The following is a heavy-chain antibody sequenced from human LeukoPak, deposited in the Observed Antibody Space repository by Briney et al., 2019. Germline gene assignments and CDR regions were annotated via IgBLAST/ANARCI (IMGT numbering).Heavy chain of an antibody. J-gene: IGHJ4*02. D-gene: IGHD2-15*01. V-gene: IGHV4-38-2*02. Sequence: PSETLSLTCTVSGYSISSGYYWGWIRQPPGKGLEWIGSIYHSGSTYYNPSLKSRVTISVDTSKNQFSLKLSSVTAADTAVYYCARARGKPTHGSFDYWGQGTLVTVSS. CDR2: IYHSGST. CDR1: GYSISSGYY. CDR3: ARARGKPTHGSFDY.